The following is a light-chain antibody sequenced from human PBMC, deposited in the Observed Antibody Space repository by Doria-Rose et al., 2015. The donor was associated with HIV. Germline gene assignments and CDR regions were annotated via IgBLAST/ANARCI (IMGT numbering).Light chain of an antibody. Sequence: SWLAWYQQKPGKAPKFLIYAASSLQSGVPSRSSGSGSGTDFTLTISSLQPEDFATYFCQQAKGSPLTFGQGTRV. CDR2: AAS. CDR1: SW. J-gene: IGKJ1*01. CDR3: QQAKGSPLT. V-gene: IGKV1-12*01.